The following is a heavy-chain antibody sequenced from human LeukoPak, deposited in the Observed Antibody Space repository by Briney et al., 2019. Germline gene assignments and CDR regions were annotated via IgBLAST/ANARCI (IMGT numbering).Heavy chain of an antibody. D-gene: IGHD5-12*01. J-gene: IGHJ4*02. CDR3: ATLVATTQFVY. V-gene: IGHV3-7*01. CDR1: GFTFSSYW. CDR2: IHQDGSEK. Sequence: PGGSLRLSCAASGFTFSSYWMSWVRQAPGKGLEWVANIHQDGSEKFYVDSVKGRFTISRDNAKNSLYLQMNSLRAEDTAVYYCATLVATTQFVYWGQGTLVTVSS.